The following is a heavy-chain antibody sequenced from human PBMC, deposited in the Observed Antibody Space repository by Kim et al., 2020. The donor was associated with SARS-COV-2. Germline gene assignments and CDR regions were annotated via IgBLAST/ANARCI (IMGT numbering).Heavy chain of an antibody. CDR2: IYYSGST. D-gene: IGHD2-15*01. CDR3: AREGVVVAATHAGPDAFDI. J-gene: IGHJ3*02. CDR1: GGSISSGGYY. Sequence: SETLSLTCTVSGGSISSGGYYWSWIRQHPGKGLEWIGYIYYSGSTYYNPSLKSRVTISVDTSKNQFSLKLSSVTAADTAVYYCAREGVVVAATHAGPDAFDIWGQGTMVTVSS. V-gene: IGHV4-31*03.